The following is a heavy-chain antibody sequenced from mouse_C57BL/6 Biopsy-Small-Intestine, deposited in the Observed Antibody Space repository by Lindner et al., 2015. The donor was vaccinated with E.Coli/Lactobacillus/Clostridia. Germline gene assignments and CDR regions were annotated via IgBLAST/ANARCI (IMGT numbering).Heavy chain of an antibody. CDR2: ISYSGST. J-gene: IGHJ1*03. Sequence: VQLQESGPGLAKPSQTLSLTCSVTGYSITSDYWNWIRKFPGNKLEYMGYISYSGSTYFNPSLKSRISITRDTSKNRYYLQLNSVTTEDTATYYCARYRYYGSSYDWYFDVWGTGTTVTVSS. V-gene: IGHV3-8*01. D-gene: IGHD1-1*01. CDR1: GYSITSDY. CDR3: ARYRYYGSSYDWYFDV.